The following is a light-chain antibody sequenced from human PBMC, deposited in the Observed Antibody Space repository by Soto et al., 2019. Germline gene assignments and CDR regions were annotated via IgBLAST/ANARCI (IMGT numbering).Light chain of an antibody. CDR3: SSYTTSSTRV. CDR2: EVS. Sequence: QSVVTEPACVSGYPGQSVTIFCTGTSSDVGAYDYVSWYQQHPDKAPKLMIYEVSYRPSGVSNRFSGSKSVNTATLTISGLQAEDEADYYCSSYTTSSTRVFGTGTKVTVL. V-gene: IGLV2-14*03. J-gene: IGLJ1*01. CDR1: SSDVGAYDY.